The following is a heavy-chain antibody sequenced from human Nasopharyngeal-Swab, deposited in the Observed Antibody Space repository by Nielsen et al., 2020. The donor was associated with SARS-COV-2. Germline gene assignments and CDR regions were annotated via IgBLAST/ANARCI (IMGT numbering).Heavy chain of an antibody. CDR2: IYRSGST. D-gene: IGHD3-10*01. CDR1: GGSISSYY. V-gene: IGHV4-59*12. J-gene: IGHJ5*02. CDR3: ARVGRDYGSGTNWFDP. Sequence: SETLSLTCTVSGGSISSYYWSWIRQPPGKGLEWIGYIYRSGSTYYNPSLKSRVTISVDRSKNQFSLKLSSVTAADTAVYYCARVGRDYGSGTNWFDPWGQGTLVTVSS.